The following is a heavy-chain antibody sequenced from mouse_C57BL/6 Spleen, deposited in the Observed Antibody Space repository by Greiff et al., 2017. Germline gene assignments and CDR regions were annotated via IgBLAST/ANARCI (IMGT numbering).Heavy chain of an antibody. CDR3: ASGSCSNPFAY. Sequence: VQVVESGPGLVAPSPSLSITCTVSGFSLTSYGVDWVRQSPGKGLEWLGVIWGVGSTNYNSELTSRLGICKDNSKSKVFLKMNSLQTDDKAMNYCASGSCSNPFAYWGKGTLVTVSA. D-gene: IGHD2-5*01. V-gene: IGHV2-6*01. J-gene: IGHJ3*01. CDR2: IWGVGST. CDR1: GFSLTSYG.